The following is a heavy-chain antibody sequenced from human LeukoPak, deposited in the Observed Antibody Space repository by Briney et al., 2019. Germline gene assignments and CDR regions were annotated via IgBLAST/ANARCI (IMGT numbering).Heavy chain of an antibody. Sequence: PSETLSLTCTVSDGSISSYYWSWIRQPAGKGLEWIGRIYTSGSTNYNPSLKSRVTMSVDTSKNQFSLKLSSVTAADTAVYYCARVRRYSDSSGYWIYCFDYWGQGTLVTVSS. V-gene: IGHV4-4*07. CDR2: IYTSGST. J-gene: IGHJ4*02. CDR1: DGSISSYY. D-gene: IGHD3-22*01. CDR3: ARVRRYSDSSGYWIYCFDY.